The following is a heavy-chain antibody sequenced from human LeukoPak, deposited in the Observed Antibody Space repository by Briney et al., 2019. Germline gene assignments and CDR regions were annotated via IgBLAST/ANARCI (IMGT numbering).Heavy chain of an antibody. V-gene: IGHV1-69*01. CDR1: GGTFSIYA. D-gene: IGHD4-23*01. J-gene: IGHJ6*02. CDR2: IIPIFGTA. Sequence: ASVKVSCKASGGTFSIYAISWVRQAPGQGLEWMGGIIPIFGTANYAQKFQGRVTITADESTSTAYMELSSLRSEDTAVYYCARGSYGGNSADYYYYGMDVWGQGTTVTASS. CDR3: ARGSYGGNSADYYYYGMDV.